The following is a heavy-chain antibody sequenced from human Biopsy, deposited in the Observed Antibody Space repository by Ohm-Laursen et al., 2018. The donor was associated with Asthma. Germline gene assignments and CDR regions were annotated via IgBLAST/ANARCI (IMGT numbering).Heavy chain of an antibody. V-gene: IGHV3-33*08. CDR1: GFTFGNFW. CDR3: ARVFESSEWGPFYHFGLDV. CDR2: IWYDGRKK. J-gene: IGHJ6*02. Sequence: SLRLSCAASGFTFGNFWMSWGRQTPGKGLEWVSFIWYDGRKKTYADSVKGRFTISRDNSKNTLYLQMNSLRAEDTAIYYCARVFESSEWGPFYHFGLDVWGQGTTVAVSS. D-gene: IGHD6-25*01.